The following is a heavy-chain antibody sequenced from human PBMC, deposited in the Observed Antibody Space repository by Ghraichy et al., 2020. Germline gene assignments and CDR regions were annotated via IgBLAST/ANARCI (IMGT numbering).Heavy chain of an antibody. V-gene: IGHV4-39*01. CDR3: ARTYYYDSSGYQNYYYGMDV. CDR2: IYYSGST. D-gene: IGHD3-22*01. Sequence: SETLSLTCTVSGGSISSSSYYWGWIRQPPGKGLEWIVSIYYSGSTYYNPSLKSRVTISVDTSKNQFSLKLSSVTAADTAVYYCARTYYYDSSGYQNYYYGMDVWGQGTTVTVSS. J-gene: IGHJ6*02. CDR1: GGSISSSSYY.